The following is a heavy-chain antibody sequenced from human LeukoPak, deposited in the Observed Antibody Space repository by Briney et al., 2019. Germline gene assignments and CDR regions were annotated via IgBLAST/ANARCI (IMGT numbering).Heavy chain of an antibody. CDR2: VRYDGNEK. CDR1: GFTFSSYG. D-gene: IGHD5-18*01. J-gene: IGHJ2*01. V-gene: IGHV3-30*02. Sequence: GGSLRLSCAASGFTFSSYGMNWVRQAPGKGLEWVAFVRYDGNEKKYADSVKGRFTISRDNSKNTVYLQMSSLGTADTAVYYCAKHRSDTWTNWYFDLWGRGSLVTVSS. CDR3: AKHRSDTWTNWYFDL.